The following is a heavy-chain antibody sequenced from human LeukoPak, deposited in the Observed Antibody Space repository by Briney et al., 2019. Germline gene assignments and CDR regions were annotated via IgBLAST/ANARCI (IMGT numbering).Heavy chain of an antibody. Sequence: GGSLRLSCAASGFTFSSYSMNWVRQAPGKGLEWVSSISSSSSYIYYADSVKGRFTISRDNAKNSLYLQMNSLRAEDTAVYYCARQSKQQLVLNWFDPWGQGTLVTVSS. CDR1: GFTFSSYS. D-gene: IGHD6-13*01. CDR2: ISSSSSYI. J-gene: IGHJ5*02. CDR3: ARQSKQQLVLNWFDP. V-gene: IGHV3-21*01.